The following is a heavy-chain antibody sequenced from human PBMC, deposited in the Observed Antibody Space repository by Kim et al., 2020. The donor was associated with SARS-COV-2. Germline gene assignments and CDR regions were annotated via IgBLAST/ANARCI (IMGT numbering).Heavy chain of an antibody. V-gene: IGHV3-23*01. J-gene: IGHJ4*02. D-gene: IGHD3-10*01. Sequence: GGSLRLSCAASGFTYSNNVMSWVRQAPGKGLEWVSAISGSGGTTYYADAVKGRFTISRDNFKNTLYLQMNSLRVEDTAVYYCTLGVLWGGDLPGYWGQGTLVTVPT. CDR2: ISGSGGTT. CDR1: GFTYSNNV. CDR3: TLGVLWGGDLPGY.